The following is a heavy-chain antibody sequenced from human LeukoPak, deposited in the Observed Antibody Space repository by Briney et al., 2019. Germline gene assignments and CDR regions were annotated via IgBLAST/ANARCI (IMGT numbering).Heavy chain of an antibody. CDR2: IYPGDSDT. Sequence: GESLKISCQGSGYSFTTYWIGWVRQMPGKGLEWMGIIYPGDSDTRYSPSFQGQVTISVDKSISTAYLQWSSLKASDTALYYCAXRYSSSWNWFDPWGQGTLVTVSS. V-gene: IGHV5-51*01. CDR1: GYSFTTYW. D-gene: IGHD6-13*01. J-gene: IGHJ5*02. CDR3: AXRYSSSWNWFDP.